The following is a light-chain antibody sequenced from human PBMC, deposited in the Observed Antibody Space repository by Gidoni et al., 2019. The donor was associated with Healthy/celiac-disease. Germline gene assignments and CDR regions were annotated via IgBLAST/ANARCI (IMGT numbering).Light chain of an antibody. V-gene: IGKV3-20*01. CDR3: QQYGSSLLTT. CDR2: GAS. Sequence: EIVLTQSPGTLSLSPGERATLSCRASQSVSSSYLAWYQQKPGQAPRLLIYGASSRATGIPDRFSGSGSGTDFTLTISRLEPEDFAVYYCQQYGSSLLTTFXPXTKVDIK. CDR1: QSVSSSY. J-gene: IGKJ3*01.